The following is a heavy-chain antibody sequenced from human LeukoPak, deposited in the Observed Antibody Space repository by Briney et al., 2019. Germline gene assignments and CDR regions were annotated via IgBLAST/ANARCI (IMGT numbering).Heavy chain of an antibody. D-gene: IGHD1-14*01. CDR3: ATGQGHGMDV. CDR2: INSDGSST. CDR1: GFTFSSYW. V-gene: IGHV3-74*01. J-gene: IGHJ6*02. Sequence: GSLRLSCAASGFTFSSYWMHWVRQAPGKGLVWVSLINSDGSSTSYADSVKGRFTISRDNAKNTLYLQMNSLRAEDTAVYYCATGQGHGMDVWGQRTTVTVSS.